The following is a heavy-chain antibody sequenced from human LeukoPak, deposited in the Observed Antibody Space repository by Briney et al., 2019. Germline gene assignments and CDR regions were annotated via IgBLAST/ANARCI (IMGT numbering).Heavy chain of an antibody. CDR1: GFTFSSYW. J-gene: IGHJ4*02. Sequence: GGSLRLSCAASGFTFSSYWMHWVRQAPGKGLVWVSRINSDGSSTSHADSVKGRFTISRDNAKNTLYLQMNSLRAEDTAVYYCARDFGYYDILAADWGQGTLVTVSS. D-gene: IGHD3-9*01. CDR3: ARDFGYYDILAAD. CDR2: INSDGSST. V-gene: IGHV3-74*01.